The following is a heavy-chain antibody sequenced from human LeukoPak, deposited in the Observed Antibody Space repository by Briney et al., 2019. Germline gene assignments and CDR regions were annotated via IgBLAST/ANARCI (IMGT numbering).Heavy chain of an antibody. CDR3: ARSYYYDSSGPMDV. D-gene: IGHD3-22*01. Sequence: PSETLSLTCTVSGGSISSSSYYCGWGRQPPGKGREWIGSIYYSGSTYYNPSLKSRVTISVDTAKDHFSLKLSSVTGADTGVYYCARSYYYDSSGPMDVWGQGTRVPVFS. CDR1: GGSISSSSYY. V-gene: IGHV4-39*01. CDR2: IYYSGST. J-gene: IGHJ6*01.